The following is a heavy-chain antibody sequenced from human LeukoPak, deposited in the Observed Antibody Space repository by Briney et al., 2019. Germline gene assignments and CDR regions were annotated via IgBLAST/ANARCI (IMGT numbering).Heavy chain of an antibody. Sequence: SVKVSCKASGGTFISYAISWVRQAPGQGLEWMGGIIPIFGTANYAQKFQGRVTITADESTSTAYMELSSLRSEDTAVYYCAKDYHDSSGYFRVPHVFDYWGQGTLVTVSS. J-gene: IGHJ4*02. D-gene: IGHD3-22*01. V-gene: IGHV1-69*13. CDR2: IIPIFGTA. CDR1: GGTFISYA. CDR3: AKDYHDSSGYFRVPHVFDY.